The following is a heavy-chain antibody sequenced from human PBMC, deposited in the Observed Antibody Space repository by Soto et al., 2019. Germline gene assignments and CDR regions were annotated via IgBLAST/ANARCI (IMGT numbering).Heavy chain of an antibody. CDR1: GFTVSSNY. V-gene: IGHV3-53*01. Sequence: GGSLRLSCAASGFTVSSNYMSWVRQVPGKGLEWVSVIYSGGSTYYADSVKGRFTISRDNSKNTLYLQMNSLRAEDTAVYYCARGIRSSNPFDYWGQGTLVTVSS. D-gene: IGHD4-4*01. CDR2: IYSGGST. J-gene: IGHJ4*02. CDR3: ARGIRSSNPFDY.